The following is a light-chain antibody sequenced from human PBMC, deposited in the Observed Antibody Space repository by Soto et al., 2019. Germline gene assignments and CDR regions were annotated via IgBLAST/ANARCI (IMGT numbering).Light chain of an antibody. J-gene: IGKJ4*01. Sequence: EIVLTQSPGTLSLSPGERATLSCRASQSVSSGYLAWYQQKPGQAPRLLIYGASSRATGIPDRFSGSGSGTDFTLTISRLEPEDFAVYYCQQYGSSPATFGGGTKV. CDR2: GAS. CDR1: QSVSSGY. CDR3: QQYGSSPAT. V-gene: IGKV3-20*01.